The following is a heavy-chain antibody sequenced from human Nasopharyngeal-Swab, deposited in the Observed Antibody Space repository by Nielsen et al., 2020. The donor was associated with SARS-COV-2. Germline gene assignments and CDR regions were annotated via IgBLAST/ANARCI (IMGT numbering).Heavy chain of an antibody. Sequence: GSLRLSCAASGFTFSSYAMSWIRQPPGKGLEWIGEINHSGSTNYNPSLKSRVTISVDTSKNQFSLKLSSVTAADTAVYYCARGPRAYCSSTSCYNWFDPWGQGTLVTVSS. J-gene: IGHJ5*02. D-gene: IGHD2-2*01. CDR3: ARGPRAYCSSTSCYNWFDP. CDR1: GFTFSSYA. CDR2: INHSGST. V-gene: IGHV4-34*01.